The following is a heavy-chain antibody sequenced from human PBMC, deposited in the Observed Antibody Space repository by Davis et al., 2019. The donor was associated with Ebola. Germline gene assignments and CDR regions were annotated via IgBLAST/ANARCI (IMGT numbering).Heavy chain of an antibody. Sequence: GESLKISCAASGFTFSSYWMHWVRQAPGKGLVWVSRINSDGSSTSYADSVKGRFTISRDNAKNTLYLQMNSLRAEDTAVYYCARVVMITFGGVIVTSDAFDIWGQGTMVTVSS. CDR3: ARVVMITFGGVIVTSDAFDI. V-gene: IGHV3-74*01. D-gene: IGHD3-16*02. J-gene: IGHJ3*02. CDR1: GFTFSSYW. CDR2: INSDGSST.